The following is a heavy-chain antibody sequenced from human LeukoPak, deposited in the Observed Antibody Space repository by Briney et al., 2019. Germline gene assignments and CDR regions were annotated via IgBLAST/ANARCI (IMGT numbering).Heavy chain of an antibody. D-gene: IGHD6-13*01. CDR2: ISGSGGST. Sequence: GGSLRLSCAASGFTFSSYAMSWVRQAPGKGLEWVSAISGSGGSTYYADSVKGRFTIPRDNSKNTLYLQMNSLRAEDTAVYYCAKALSSSWYVWFDPWGQGTLVTVSS. J-gene: IGHJ5*02. V-gene: IGHV3-23*01. CDR3: AKALSSSWYVWFDP. CDR1: GFTFSSYA.